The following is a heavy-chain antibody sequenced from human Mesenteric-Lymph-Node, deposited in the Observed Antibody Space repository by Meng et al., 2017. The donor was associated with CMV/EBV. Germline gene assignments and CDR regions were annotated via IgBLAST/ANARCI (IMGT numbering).Heavy chain of an antibody. J-gene: IGHJ5*02. V-gene: IGHV1-69*02. Sequence: QVQLVQSGAEVKKPGSSVKVSCKASGGTFSSYTISWVRQAPGQGLEWMGRIIPILGRANYAQKCQGRVTITADKSTSTAYMELSSLRSEDTAVYYCAGGIAAAGSRWFDPWGQGTLVTVSS. D-gene: IGHD6-13*01. CDR3: AGGIAAAGSRWFDP. CDR2: IIPILGRA. CDR1: GGTFSSYT.